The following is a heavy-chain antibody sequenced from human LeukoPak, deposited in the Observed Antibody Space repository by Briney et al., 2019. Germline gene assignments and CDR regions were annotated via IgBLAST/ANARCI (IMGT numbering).Heavy chain of an antibody. CDR2: INPNSGGT. D-gene: IGHD3-3*01. V-gene: IGHV1-2*02. CDR3: ARGERFLEWLLWGFDY. CDR1: GYTFTGYY. Sequence: ASVKVSCKASGYTFTGYYMHWVRQAPGQGLEWMGWINPNSGGTNYAQKFQGRVTMTRDTSISTAYMELSRLRSDDTAVYYCARGERFLEWLLWGFDYWGQGTLVTVSS. J-gene: IGHJ4*02.